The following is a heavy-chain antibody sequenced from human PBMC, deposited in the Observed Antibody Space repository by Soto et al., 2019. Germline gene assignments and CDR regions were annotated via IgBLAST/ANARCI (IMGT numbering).Heavy chain of an antibody. D-gene: IGHD3-16*02. CDR3: AKKSPTYDYIWGSYRHEYYFDY. Sequence: EVQLLESGGGLVQPGGSLRLSCAASGFTFSSYAMSWVRQAPGKGLEWVSAISGSGGSTYYADSGKGRFTISRDNSKNTLYLQMNGLRAEDTAVYYCAKKSPTYDYIWGSYRHEYYFDYWGQGTLVTVSS. CDR1: GFTFSSYA. J-gene: IGHJ4*02. CDR2: ISGSGGST. V-gene: IGHV3-23*01.